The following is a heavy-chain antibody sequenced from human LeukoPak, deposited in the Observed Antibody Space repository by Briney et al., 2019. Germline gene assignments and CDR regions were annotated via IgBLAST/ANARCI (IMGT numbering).Heavy chain of an antibody. CDR2: NSYIGST. CDR1: GGPISTYY. Sequence: SDTLSLTYTFSGGPISTYYWSWIRQPPGKGLEWRAYNSYIGSTNYNPSLKSRVTISVDTSKNQFSLKLSSVTAADSAVYYCARFSNNYDILTGYPMYYFDYWGQGTLVTVSS. CDR3: ARFSNNYDILTGYPMYYFDY. D-gene: IGHD3-9*01. V-gene: IGHV4-59*07. J-gene: IGHJ4*02.